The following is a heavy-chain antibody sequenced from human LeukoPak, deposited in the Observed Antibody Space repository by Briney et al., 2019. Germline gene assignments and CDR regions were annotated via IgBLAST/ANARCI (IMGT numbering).Heavy chain of an antibody. D-gene: IGHD5/OR15-5a*01. CDR3: ARAHGSTPTPTFDI. Sequence: AGSLRLSCAASGFTLSSYEMNWVRLAPGKGLEWISYISRTGNSIYYADSVKGRFTISRDSAKNSLYLQMNSLTDGDTAVYYCARAHGSTPTPTFDIWGQGTMVTVSS. V-gene: IGHV3-48*03. CDR1: GFTLSSYE. CDR2: ISRTGNSI. J-gene: IGHJ3*02.